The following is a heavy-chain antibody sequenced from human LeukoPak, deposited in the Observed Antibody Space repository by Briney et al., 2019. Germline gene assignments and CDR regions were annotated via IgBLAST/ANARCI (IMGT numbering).Heavy chain of an antibody. CDR1: GFTFSSYG. CDR2: ISSSSSYI. V-gene: IGHV3-21*01. CDR3: ARGLGSGSYYLLSY. Sequence: GGSLRLSCAASGFTFSSYGMSWVRQAPGKGLEWVSSISSSSSYIYYADSVKGRFTISRDNAKNSLYLQMNSLRAEDTAVYYCARGLGSGSYYLLSYWGQGTLVTVSS. D-gene: IGHD1-26*01. J-gene: IGHJ4*02.